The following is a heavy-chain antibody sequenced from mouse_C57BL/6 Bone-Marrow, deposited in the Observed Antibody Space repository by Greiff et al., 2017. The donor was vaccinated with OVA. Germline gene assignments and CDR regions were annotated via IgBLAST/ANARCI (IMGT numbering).Heavy chain of an antibody. CDR1: GYTFTSYW. CDR3: ANKPYFDD. J-gene: IGHJ2*01. Sequence: QVQLQQPGAELVRPGTSVKLSCKASGYTFTSYWMHWVKQRPGQGLEWIGVIDPSDSYTNYNQKFKGKATLTGDTSSSTAYMQLSSLTSEDSAVYYCANKPYFDDWGQGTTLTVSS. V-gene: IGHV1-59*01. CDR2: IDPSDSYT.